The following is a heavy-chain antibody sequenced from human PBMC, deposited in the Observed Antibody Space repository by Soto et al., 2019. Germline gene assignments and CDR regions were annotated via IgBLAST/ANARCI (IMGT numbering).Heavy chain of an antibody. CDR2: IIPSFGTA. CDR3: ARGAVGYCSSTSCLHYYYYGMDV. D-gene: IGHD2-2*01. Sequence: QVQLVQSGAEVKKPGSSVKVSCKASGGTFSSYAISWVRQAPGQGLEWMGGIIPSFGTANYAQKFQGRVTITADKSTSTAYMELRSLRSEDTAVYYCARGAVGYCSSTSCLHYYYYGMDVWGQGTTVTVSS. V-gene: IGHV1-69*06. CDR1: GGTFSSYA. J-gene: IGHJ6*02.